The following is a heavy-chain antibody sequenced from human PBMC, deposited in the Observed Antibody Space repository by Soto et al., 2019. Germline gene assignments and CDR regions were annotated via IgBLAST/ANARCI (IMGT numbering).Heavy chain of an antibody. V-gene: IGHV3-23*01. CDR1: GFTFSSYA. J-gene: IGHJ4*02. Sequence: GWSLRLSCAASGFTFSSYAMSLVRQAPGKGLEWVSAISGSGGSTYYADSVKGRFTISRDNSKNTLYLQMNSLRAEDTAVYYCAKDFDSRWFFAYWGQGTVVTVS. CDR3: AKDFDSRWFFAY. CDR2: ISGSGGST. D-gene: IGHD6-13*01.